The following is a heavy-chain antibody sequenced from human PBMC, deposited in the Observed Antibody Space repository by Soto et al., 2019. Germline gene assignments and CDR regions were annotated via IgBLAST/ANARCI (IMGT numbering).Heavy chain of an antibody. CDR2: ISSSSSYI. J-gene: IGHJ3*02. V-gene: IGHV3-21*01. Sequence: GGSLRLSCAASGFTFSSYSMNWVRQAPGKGLEWVSSISSSSSYIYYADSVKGRFTISRDNAKNSLYLQMNSLRAEDTAVYYCARDQPRYAFDIWGQGTMVTVSS. CDR3: ARDQPRYAFDI. CDR1: GFTFSSYS.